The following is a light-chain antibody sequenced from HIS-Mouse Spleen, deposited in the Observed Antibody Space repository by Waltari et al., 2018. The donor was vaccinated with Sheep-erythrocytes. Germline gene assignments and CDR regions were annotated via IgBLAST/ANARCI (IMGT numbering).Light chain of an antibody. CDR3: QAWDSSTVV. CDR2: DDS. V-gene: IGLV3-21*02. Sequence: SYVLTQPPSVSVAPGQTARITCGGNNIGSKSVHWYQQKPGQAPVLVVYDDSDRPSGIPGRLSGSNSGNTGTLTISRVEAGDEADYYCQAWDSSTVVFGGGTKLTVL. CDR1: NIGSKS. J-gene: IGLJ2*01.